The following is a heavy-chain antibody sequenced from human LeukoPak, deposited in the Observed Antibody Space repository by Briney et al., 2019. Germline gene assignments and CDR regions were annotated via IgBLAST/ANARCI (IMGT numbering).Heavy chain of an antibody. D-gene: IGHD3-10*01. V-gene: IGHV4-38-2*01. Sequence: PSETLSLTCAVSGYGISSDYYWGWIRPPPGKGLEWMANIYHSGSTYYNPSLKNRVTISVDTSKSQLSLELISVTAADTAVYYCARIITMIRGERSGYFASWGQGTLVTVSS. CDR1: GYGISSDYY. J-gene: IGHJ4*02. CDR2: IYHSGST. CDR3: ARIITMIRGERSGYFAS.